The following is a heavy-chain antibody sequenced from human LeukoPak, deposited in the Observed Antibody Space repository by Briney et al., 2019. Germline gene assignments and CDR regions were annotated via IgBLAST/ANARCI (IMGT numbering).Heavy chain of an antibody. CDR3: ARIRGGIAVAGTGGSFDAFDI. V-gene: IGHV2-70*11. D-gene: IGHD6-19*01. CDR1: WFSLITRATC. CDR2: IHSVDDK. Sequence: SGHALANPTQTLTLTCTFYWFSLITRATCVRWIRQPPGYSLEWLTRIHSVDDKYYCTSLKTRLTISKDTSKNQVVLTMTNMDPVDTATYYCARIRGGIAVAGTGGSFDAFDIWGQGTMVTVSS. J-gene: IGHJ3*02.